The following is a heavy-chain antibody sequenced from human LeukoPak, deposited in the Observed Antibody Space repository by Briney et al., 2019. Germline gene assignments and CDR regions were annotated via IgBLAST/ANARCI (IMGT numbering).Heavy chain of an antibody. J-gene: IGHJ4*02. CDR2: ISWNSGSI. D-gene: IGHD6-19*01. Sequence: GRSLRLSCAASGFTFDDYAMHWVRQAPGKGLEWVSGISWNSGSIGYADSVKGRFTTSRDNAKNSLYLQMNSLRAEDTALYYCAKARGAVAGTFDYWGQGTLVAVSS. V-gene: IGHV3-9*01. CDR1: GFTFDDYA. CDR3: AKARGAVAGTFDY.